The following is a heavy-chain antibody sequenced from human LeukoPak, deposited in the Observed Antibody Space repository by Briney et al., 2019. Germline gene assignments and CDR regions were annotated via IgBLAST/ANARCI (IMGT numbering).Heavy chain of an antibody. V-gene: IGHV4-30-4*01. J-gene: IGHJ3*02. D-gene: IGHD3-22*01. CDR1: GGSISSGDYY. Sequence: PSETLSLTCTVSGGSISSGDYYWSWIRQPPGKGLEWIGYIYYSGSTYYNPSLKSRVTISVDTSKNQFSLKLSSVTAADTAVYYCARANDYYDSSGYYIDAFDIWGQGTMVTVSS. CDR3: ARANDYYDSSGYYIDAFDI. CDR2: IYYSGST.